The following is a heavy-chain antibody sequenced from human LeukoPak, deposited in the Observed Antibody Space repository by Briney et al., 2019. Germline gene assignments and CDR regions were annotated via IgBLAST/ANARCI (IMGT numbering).Heavy chain of an antibody. CDR1: GFTFSSYG. Sequence: GGSLRLSCAASGFTFSSYGMHWVRQAPGKGLEWVAVIWYDGSNKYYADSVKGRFTISRDNSKNTLYLQMNSLRAEDTAVYYCVRDPSVLVRGGLRSSYFDYWGQGTLVTVSS. CDR3: VRDPSVLVRGGLRSSYFDY. J-gene: IGHJ4*02. D-gene: IGHD3-10*01. V-gene: IGHV3-33*01. CDR2: IWYDGSNK.